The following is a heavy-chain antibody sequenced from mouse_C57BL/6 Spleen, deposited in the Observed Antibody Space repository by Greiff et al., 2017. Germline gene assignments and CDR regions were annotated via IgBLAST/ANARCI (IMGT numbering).Heavy chain of an antibody. CDR3: AREDITTVVGRGFDY. D-gene: IGHD1-1*01. CDR2: ISDGGSYT. V-gene: IGHV5-4*01. Sequence: EVQRVESGGGLVKPGGSLKLSCAASGFTFSSYAMSWVRQTPEKRLEWVATISDGGSYTYYPDNVKGRFTISRDNAKNNLYLQMSHLKSEDTAMYYCAREDITTVVGRGFDYWGQGTTLTVSS. J-gene: IGHJ2*01. CDR1: GFTFSSYA.